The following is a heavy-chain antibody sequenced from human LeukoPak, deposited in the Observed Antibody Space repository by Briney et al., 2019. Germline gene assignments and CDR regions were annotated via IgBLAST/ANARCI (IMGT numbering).Heavy chain of an antibody. J-gene: IGHJ6*02. CDR1: GGTFSSYT. D-gene: IGHD3-10*01. V-gene: IGHV1-69*04. CDR3: AREWFGELAYYYGMDV. Sequence: SVKVSCKASGGTFSSYTISWVRQAPGQGLEWMGRIIPILGIANYPQKFQGRVTITADKSTSTAYMELSSLRSEDTAVYYCAREWFGELAYYYGMDVWGQGTTVTVSS. CDR2: IIPILGIA.